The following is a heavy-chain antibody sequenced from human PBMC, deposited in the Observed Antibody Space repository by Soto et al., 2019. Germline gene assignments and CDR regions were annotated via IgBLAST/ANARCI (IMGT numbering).Heavy chain of an antibody. J-gene: IGHJ4*02. CDR1: GGTFSSYA. D-gene: IGHD7-27*01. CDR2: IIPIFGTA. Sequence: QVQLVQSGAEVKKPGSSVKVSCKASGGTFSSYAISWVRQAPGQGLEWMGGIIPIFGTANYAQKFQGRVTXXAXEXXSTADMELSSLSSEDTAVYYCARRTYGGNWGLSDYWGQGTLVTVSS. CDR3: ARRTYGGNWGLSDY. V-gene: IGHV1-69*12.